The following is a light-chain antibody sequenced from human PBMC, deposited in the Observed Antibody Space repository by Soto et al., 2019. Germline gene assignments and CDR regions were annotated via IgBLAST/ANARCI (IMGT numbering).Light chain of an antibody. Sequence: EIVMTQSPATLSVSPGERATLSCWASQSVSSDLAWYQQKPGQAPRLLIYGASTRATGLPARFSVSRSGTEFTLTISSLQSEDFAVYYCQQYNKWPRTFGQGTKLEIK. CDR3: QQYNKWPRT. CDR2: GAS. CDR1: QSVSSD. J-gene: IGKJ2*02. V-gene: IGKV3-15*01.